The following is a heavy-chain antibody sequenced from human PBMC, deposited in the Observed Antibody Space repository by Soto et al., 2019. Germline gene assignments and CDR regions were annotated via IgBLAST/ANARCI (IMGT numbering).Heavy chain of an antibody. CDR3: AKDLDSNYGDAFDI. J-gene: IGHJ3*02. CDR1: GFTFDDYA. Sequence: PGGSLRLSCAASGFTFDDYAMHWVRQAPGKGLEWVSGISWNSDNIVYADSVKGRFTISRDNAKNSLYLQMNSLRAEDTALYYCAKDLDSNYGDAFDIWGQGTMVTVSS. D-gene: IGHD4-4*01. CDR2: ISWNSDNI. V-gene: IGHV3-9*01.